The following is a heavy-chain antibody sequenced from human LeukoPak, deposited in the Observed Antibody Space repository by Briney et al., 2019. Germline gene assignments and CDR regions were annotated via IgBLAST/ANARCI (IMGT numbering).Heavy chain of an antibody. D-gene: IGHD2-2*01. CDR2: INPSGGST. CDR1: GYTFTDYY. Sequence: GASVKVSCKASGYTFTDYYMHWVRQAPGQGLEWMGIINPSGGSTSYAQRFQGTVTFTADESTSTAYMEMSSLRSEDTAVYYCARGGWCSSTSCYVGVIDYWGQGTLVTVSS. V-gene: IGHV1-46*01. J-gene: IGHJ4*02. CDR3: ARGGWCSSTSCYVGVIDY.